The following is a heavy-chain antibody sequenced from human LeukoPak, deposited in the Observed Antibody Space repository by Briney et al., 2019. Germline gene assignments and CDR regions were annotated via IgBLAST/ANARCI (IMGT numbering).Heavy chain of an antibody. CDR3: ARGYYDSSDFEYLQH. D-gene: IGHD3-22*01. CDR1: GFSFTNYY. Sequence: ASVKVSCKASGFSFTNYYMHWVRQAPGQGLEWMGIINSSGGTTISAQKFQGRVTMTSDTSTSTVYMELSSLTSEDTAVYYCARGYYDSSDFEYLQHWGQGTLVTVSS. V-gene: IGHV1-46*01. J-gene: IGHJ1*01. CDR2: INSSGGTT.